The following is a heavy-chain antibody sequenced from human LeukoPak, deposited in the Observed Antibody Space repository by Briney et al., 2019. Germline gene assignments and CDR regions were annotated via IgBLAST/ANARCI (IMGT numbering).Heavy chain of an antibody. J-gene: IGHJ4*02. CDR1: GYTFTSYG. V-gene: IGHV1-18*01. Sequence: ASVKVSCKASGYTFTSYGISWVRQAPGQGLEWMGWISAYNGNTNYAQKLQGRVTMTTDTSTSTAYMELRSLRSDDTAVYYCARDLREVGATFSYYFDYWGQGTLVTVSS. CDR2: ISAYNGNT. CDR3: ARDLREVGATFSYYFDY. D-gene: IGHD1-26*01.